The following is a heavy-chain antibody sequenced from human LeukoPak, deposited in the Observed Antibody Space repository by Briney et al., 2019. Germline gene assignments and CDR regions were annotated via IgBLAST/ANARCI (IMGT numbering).Heavy chain of an antibody. CDR3: AREEVPAASLDY. Sequence: GRSLRLSCAASGFTFSSYGMHWVRQAPGKGLKWAAVIWYDGSNKYYADSVKGRFTISRDNSKNTLYLQMNSLRAEDTAVYYCAREEVPAASLDYWGQGTLVTVSS. CDR2: IWYDGSNK. V-gene: IGHV3-33*01. D-gene: IGHD2-2*01. CDR1: GFTFSSYG. J-gene: IGHJ4*02.